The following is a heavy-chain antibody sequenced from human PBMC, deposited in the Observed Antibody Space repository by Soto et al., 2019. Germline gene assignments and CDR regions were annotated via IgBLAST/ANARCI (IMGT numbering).Heavy chain of an antibody. CDR3: ARATTNAYCSSTSCYIVHYGMDV. CDR2: INPNSGGT. CDR1: GYTFTGYY. Sequence: ASVKVSCKASGYTFTGYYMHWVRQAPGQGLEWMGWINPNSGGTNYAQKFQGRVTMTRDTSISTAYMELSRLRSDDTAVYYCARATTNAYCSSTSCYIVHYGMDVWGRGTTVTVSS. V-gene: IGHV1-2*02. J-gene: IGHJ6*02. D-gene: IGHD2-2*02.